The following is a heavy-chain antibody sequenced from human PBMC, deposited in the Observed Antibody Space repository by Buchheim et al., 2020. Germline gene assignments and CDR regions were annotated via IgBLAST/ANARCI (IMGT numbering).Heavy chain of an antibody. J-gene: IGHJ6*02. CDR1: GGTFSSYA. Sequence: QVQLVQSGAEVKKPGSSVKVSCKASGGTFSSYAISWVRQAPGQGLEWMGIINPSGGSTSYAQKFQGRVTMTRDTSTSTVYMELSSLRSEDTAVYYCARDRWMPYGPSIVEYYYGMDVWGQGTT. D-gene: IGHD3-3*02. CDR2: INPSGGST. V-gene: IGHV1-46*01. CDR3: ARDRWMPYGPSIVEYYYGMDV.